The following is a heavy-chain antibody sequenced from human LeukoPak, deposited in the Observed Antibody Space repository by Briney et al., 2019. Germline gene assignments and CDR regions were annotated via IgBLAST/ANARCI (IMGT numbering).Heavy chain of an antibody. V-gene: IGHV4-4*07. CDR2: LYTSGST. CDR3: ARGASGYYYG. J-gene: IGHJ4*02. D-gene: IGHD3-22*01. Sequence: ASETLSLTCTVSGGSISSYYWSWIRQPAGEGLEWIGRLYTSGSTNYNPSLKSRVTMSVDTSKNQFSLRLSSVTAADTAVYYCARGASGYYYGWGQGILVTVSS. CDR1: GGSISSYY.